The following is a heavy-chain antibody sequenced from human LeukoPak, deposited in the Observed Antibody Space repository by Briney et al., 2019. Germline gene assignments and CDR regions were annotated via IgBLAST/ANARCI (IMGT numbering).Heavy chain of an antibody. CDR3: ARDMVENFNWFDP. CDR2: INPILGIA. J-gene: IGHJ5*02. CDR1: GDTFIIYD. D-gene: IGHD4/OR15-4a*01. V-gene: IGHV1-69*04. Sequence: SVKVSSKASGDTFIIYDISWVRQAPGQGLEWMGRINPILGIANYAQKFQGRVTITADKSTSTAYMELSSLRSEDTAVYYCARDMVENFNWFDPWGQGTLVTVSS.